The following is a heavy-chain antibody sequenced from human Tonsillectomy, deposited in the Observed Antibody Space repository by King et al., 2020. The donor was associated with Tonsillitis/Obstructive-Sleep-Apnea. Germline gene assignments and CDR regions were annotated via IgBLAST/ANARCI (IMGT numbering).Heavy chain of an antibody. Sequence: QLQESGPGLVKPSQTLSLTCTVSGGSISSGGYYWSWIRQHPGKGLEWIGYIHYSGSTYYNPSLKSRGTISVDTSKNQFSLKLSSVTAADTAVYYWARGRWFGAISNWFDPWGQGTLVTVSS. CDR1: GGSISSGGYY. D-gene: IGHD3-10*01. CDR3: ARGRWFGAISNWFDP. J-gene: IGHJ5*02. V-gene: IGHV4-31*03. CDR2: IHYSGST.